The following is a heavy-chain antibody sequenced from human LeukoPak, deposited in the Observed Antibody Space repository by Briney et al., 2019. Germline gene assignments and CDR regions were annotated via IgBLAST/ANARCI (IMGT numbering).Heavy chain of an antibody. CDR1: GFIFSRNN. J-gene: IGHJ4*02. V-gene: IGHV3-48*02. D-gene: IGHD1-1*01. CDR2: ISSSSTTI. CDR3: ACARTGGAYFDY. Sequence: GGSLRLSCAASGFIFSRNNMNWVRQAPGKGLEWVSYISSSSTTIYYADSVKGRFTISRDNAKNSLYLQMNSLRDEDTAVYYCACARTGGAYFDYWGQGTLVTVSS.